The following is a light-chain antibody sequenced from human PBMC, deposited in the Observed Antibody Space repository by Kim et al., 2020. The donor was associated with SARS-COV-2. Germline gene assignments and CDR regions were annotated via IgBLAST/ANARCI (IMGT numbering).Light chain of an antibody. V-gene: IGLV2-8*01. J-gene: IGLJ2*01. CDR3: SSYAGSNNLV. CDR2: EIS. CDR1: GRYVSGENY. Sequence: QTITTASTGPGRYVSGENYVTWYQQHPGKATKIRSNEISKRRSGAPVRYSDREYGNTASLTVSVLQAEDEADYYCSSYAGSNNLVFGGGTQLTVL.